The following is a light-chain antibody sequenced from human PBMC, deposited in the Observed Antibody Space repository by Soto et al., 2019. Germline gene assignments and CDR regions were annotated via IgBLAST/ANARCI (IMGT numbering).Light chain of an antibody. CDR1: HSVGSN. CDR2: GAS. J-gene: IGKJ1*01. V-gene: IGKV3-15*01. Sequence: VMTQSPTTLSVSPVETATLSCRASHSVGSNLAWYQQNPGQAPRLLIYGASTRATGVPARFSGSGSATQFTLTISNPQSEDFAVYYCQQYNNWPVTCGQGTKVDIK. CDR3: QQYNNWPVT.